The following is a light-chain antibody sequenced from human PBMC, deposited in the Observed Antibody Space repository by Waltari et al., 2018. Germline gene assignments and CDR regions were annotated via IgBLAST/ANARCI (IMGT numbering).Light chain of an antibody. CDR3: QQYYNTPWT. V-gene: IGKV4-1*01. Sequence: DIVMTQSPASLAVSLGERATSHCKATRNLLYSSNNRNYLAWYQQKPGQPPKLLIYWASTRESGVPDRFSGSGSETDFTLTISSLQAEDVAVYYCQQYYNTPWTFGQGTKVEAK. CDR1: RNLLYSSNNRNY. J-gene: IGKJ1*01. CDR2: WAS.